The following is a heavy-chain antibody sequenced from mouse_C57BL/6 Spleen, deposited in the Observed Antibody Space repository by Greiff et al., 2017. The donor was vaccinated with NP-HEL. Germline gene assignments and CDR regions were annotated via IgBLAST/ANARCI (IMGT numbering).Heavy chain of an antibody. J-gene: IGHJ2*01. CDR3: AGSNYLVLTFDY. Sequence: QVQLQQSGPELVKPGASVKISCKASGYAFSSSWMNWVKQRPGKGLEWIGRIYPGDGDTNYNGKFKGKATLTADKSSSTAYMQLSSLTSEDSAVYFCAGSNYLVLTFDYWGQGTTLTVSS. CDR1: GYAFSSSW. V-gene: IGHV1-82*01. CDR2: IYPGDGDT. D-gene: IGHD2-5*01.